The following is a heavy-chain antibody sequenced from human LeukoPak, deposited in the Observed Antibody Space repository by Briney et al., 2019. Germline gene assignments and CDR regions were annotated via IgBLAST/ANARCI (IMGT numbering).Heavy chain of an antibody. V-gene: IGHV1-8*03. J-gene: IGHJ1*01. CDR3: ARGGPRVGYFQH. CDR2: MNPNSGNT. CDR1: GYTFTNYD. Sequence: ASVTVSFKASGYTFTNYDINWVRQATGQGLEWMGWMNPNSGNTGYAQKFQGRVTITRNTSISTAYMELSSLRSEDTAVYYCARGGPRVGYFQHWGQGTLVTVSS.